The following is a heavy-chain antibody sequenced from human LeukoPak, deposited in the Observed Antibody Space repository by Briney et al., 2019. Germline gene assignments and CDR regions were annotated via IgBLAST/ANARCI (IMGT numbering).Heavy chain of an antibody. CDR2: ISASGEST. CDR3: AGVPRYGDSFFDC. V-gene: IGHV3-23*01. CDR1: GFTFSRYA. Sequence: PGGSLRLSCAASGFTFSRYAMSWVRQAPGKGLEWVSGISASGESTYCADSVKGRLTISRDNSKNTLYLLMNSLRAEDTAVYFCAGVPRYGDSFFDCWGQGTLVTVSS. D-gene: IGHD4-17*01. J-gene: IGHJ4*02.